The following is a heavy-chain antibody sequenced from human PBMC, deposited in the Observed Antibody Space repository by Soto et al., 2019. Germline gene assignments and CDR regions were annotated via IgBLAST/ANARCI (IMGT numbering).Heavy chain of an antibody. D-gene: IGHD3-10*01. V-gene: IGHV4-31*03. CDR2: IYYSGST. Sequence: SETLSLTCNVSGGSISSDDYYWTWIRQHPGKGLEWIGYIYYSGSTYYNPSLKSRVNISIDTSKNQFSLRLSSVTAADTAVYYCARDDARGGLDVFDIWGQGTMVTVSS. CDR1: GGSISSDDYY. CDR3: ARDDARGGLDVFDI. J-gene: IGHJ3*02.